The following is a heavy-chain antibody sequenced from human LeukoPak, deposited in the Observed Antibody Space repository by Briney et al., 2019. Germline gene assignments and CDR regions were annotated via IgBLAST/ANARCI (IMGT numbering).Heavy chain of an antibody. CDR3: TRDCSGGSCWGDAFDI. V-gene: IGHV3-49*04. D-gene: IGHD2-15*01. CDR1: GFTFGDYA. J-gene: IGHJ3*02. CDR2: IRSKAYGGTT. Sequence: AGGSLRLSCIASGFTFGDYAMSWVRQAPGKGLEWVGFIRSKAYGGTTEYAASVKSRFSIPRDDSKSIAYLQMNSLRTEDTAVFYCTRDCSGGSCWGDAFDIWGQGTMVTVSS.